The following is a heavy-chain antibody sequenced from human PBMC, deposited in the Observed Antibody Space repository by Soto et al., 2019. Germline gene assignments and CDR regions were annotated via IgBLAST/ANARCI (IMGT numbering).Heavy chain of an antibody. V-gene: IGHV1-69*13. Sequence: ASVKVSCKASGGTFSSYAISWVRQAPGQGLEWMGGIIPIFGTANYAQKFQGRVTITADESTSTAYMELSSLRSEDTAVYYCARELWEDRRYYYSYGMDVWGKGTTVTVSS. CDR2: IIPIFGTA. J-gene: IGHJ6*04. CDR3: ARELWEDRRYYYSYGMDV. CDR1: GGTFSSYA. D-gene: IGHD3-16*01.